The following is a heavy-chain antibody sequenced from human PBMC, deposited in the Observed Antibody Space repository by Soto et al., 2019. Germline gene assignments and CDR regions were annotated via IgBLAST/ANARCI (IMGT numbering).Heavy chain of an antibody. CDR3: ARVFYSSGSGYGMDV. CDR1: GYTFTSYD. V-gene: IGHV1-8*01. Sequence: GASVKVSCKASGYTFTSYDINWVRQATGQGLEWMRWMNPNSGNTGYAQKFQGRVAMTRNTSISTAYMELSSLRSEDTAVYYCARVFYSSGSGYGMDVWGQGTTVTVSS. CDR2: MNPNSGNT. J-gene: IGHJ6*02. D-gene: IGHD6-19*01.